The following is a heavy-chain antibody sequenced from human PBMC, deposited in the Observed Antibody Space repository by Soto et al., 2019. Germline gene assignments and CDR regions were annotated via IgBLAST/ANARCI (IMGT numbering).Heavy chain of an antibody. Sequence: EVQMVESGGGLVQPGGSLRLSCAASGVTVSGNYMSWVRQSPGRGLEWVSVIHSGDSTHYADSVKGRFTISRDNSKNTLYLQMNSLRAEDTAVYYCARCHYVSPPGYFDYWGQGTLVTVSS. CDR1: GVTVSGNY. D-gene: IGHD3-10*02. V-gene: IGHV3-66*01. J-gene: IGHJ4*02. CDR3: ARCHYVSPPGYFDY. CDR2: IHSGDST.